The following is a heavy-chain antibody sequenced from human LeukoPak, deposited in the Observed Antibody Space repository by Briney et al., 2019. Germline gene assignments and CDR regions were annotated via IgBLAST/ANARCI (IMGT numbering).Heavy chain of an antibody. J-gene: IGHJ4*02. V-gene: IGHV3-23*01. Sequence: GGSLRLSCAASGFTFSSYAMSWVRQAPGKGLEWVSAISGSGGSTYYADSVKGRFTISRDNSKNTLYLRMNSLRAGDTAVYYCAKGAVYYYDSSGYNLFGYWGQGTLVTVSS. CDR3: AKGAVYYYDSSGYNLFGY. CDR2: ISGSGGST. D-gene: IGHD3-22*01. CDR1: GFTFSSYA.